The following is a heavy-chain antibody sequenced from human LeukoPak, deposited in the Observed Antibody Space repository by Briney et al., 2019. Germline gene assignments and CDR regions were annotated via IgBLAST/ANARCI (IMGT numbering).Heavy chain of an antibody. CDR2: ISYDGSNK. V-gene: IGHV3-30*04. CDR1: GFTFSRYA. J-gene: IGHJ4*02. CDR3: ARDPCYYDSSGYYGFIDY. D-gene: IGHD3-22*01. Sequence: PGRSLRLSCAASGFTFSRYAMHWVRQAPGKGLEWVAVISYDGSNKYYADSVKGRFTISRDNSKNTLYLQMNSLRAEDTAVYYCARDPCYYDSSGYYGFIDYWGQGTLVTVSS.